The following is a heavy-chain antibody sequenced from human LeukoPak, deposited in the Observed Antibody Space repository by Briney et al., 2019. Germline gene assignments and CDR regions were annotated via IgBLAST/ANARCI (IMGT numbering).Heavy chain of an antibody. J-gene: IGHJ6*02. D-gene: IGHD3-10*01. V-gene: IGHV1-46*01. CDR3: ARGDITMVRGAYYYGMDV. CDR2: INAASGST. CDR1: GYTFTNFY. Sequence: ASVKVSCKTSGYTFTNFYLHWVRQAPGQGLEWMGIINAASGSTTYAQKLQGRVTMTRDTSTSTVYMELSSLRSEDTAVYYCARGDITMVRGAYYYGMDVWGQGTTVTVSS.